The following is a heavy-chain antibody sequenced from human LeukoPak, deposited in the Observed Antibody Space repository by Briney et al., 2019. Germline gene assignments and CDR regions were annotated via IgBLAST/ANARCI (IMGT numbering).Heavy chain of an antibody. CDR3: ARVRGVLTNWFDP. D-gene: IGHD2-8*02. J-gene: IGHJ5*02. CDR2: IRYDGSNK. V-gene: IGHV3-30*02. Sequence: GGSLRLSCAASGFTFSSYGMHWVRQAPGKGLEWVAFIRYDGSNKYYADSVKGRFTISRDNAKNSLYLQMNSLRAEDTAVYYCARVRGVLTNWFDPWGQGTLVTVSS. CDR1: GFTFSSYG.